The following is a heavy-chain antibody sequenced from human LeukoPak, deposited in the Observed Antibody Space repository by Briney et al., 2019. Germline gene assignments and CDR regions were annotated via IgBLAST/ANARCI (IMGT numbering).Heavy chain of an antibody. D-gene: IGHD2-21*01. CDR1: GFTLSTYA. Sequence: GGSLRLSCAASGFTLSTYAMSWVRQTPGKGLEWVAATSSSDAGTYHADSVRGRFTISRDSSKNTLYLQMNSLRAEDAAVYFCAKAPVTSCRGAYCYPFDSWGQGTLVTVSS. V-gene: IGHV3-23*01. CDR2: TSSSDAGT. CDR3: AKAPVTSCRGAYCYPFDS. J-gene: IGHJ4*02.